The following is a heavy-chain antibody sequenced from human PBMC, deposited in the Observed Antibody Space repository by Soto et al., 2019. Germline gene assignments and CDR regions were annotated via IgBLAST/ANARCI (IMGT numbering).Heavy chain of an antibody. D-gene: IGHD2-15*01. CDR3: ARVPDYGSGGDGPYYFDS. CDR1: GDSITKSVYY. J-gene: IGHJ4*02. CDR2: VYYAGNA. V-gene: IGHV4-39*01. Sequence: LQLQESGPGLVKPSDTLSLTCTVSGDSITKSVYYWAWVRQTPGKGLEWIASVYYAGNAYYIPSLQSRVTISGDASRSQFAVERQSGTDADSAVYYCARVPDYGSGGDGPYYFDSWGQGNLGTVSS.